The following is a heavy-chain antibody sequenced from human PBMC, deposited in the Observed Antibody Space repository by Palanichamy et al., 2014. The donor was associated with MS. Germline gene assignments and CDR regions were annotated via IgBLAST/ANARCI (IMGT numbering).Heavy chain of an antibody. V-gene: IGHV3-23*01. CDR1: GFTFSNYA. CDR2: ISGSRGNT. D-gene: IGHD2-21*02. J-gene: IGHJ4*02. CDR3: AKECGVDCYSSLDS. Sequence: EVQLLESGGGLVQPGGSLRLSCAASGFTFSNYAMSWVRQAPGKGLEWVSGISGSRGNTYYADSVKGRFTMSRDNSENTLYLEMNSLRAEDTAVYYCAKECGVDCYSSLDSWGQGTLVTVSS.